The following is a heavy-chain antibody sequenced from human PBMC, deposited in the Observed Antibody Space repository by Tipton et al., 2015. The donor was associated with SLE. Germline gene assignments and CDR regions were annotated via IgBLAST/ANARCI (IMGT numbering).Heavy chain of an antibody. J-gene: IGHJ2*01. CDR1: GGSISSGSYY. D-gene: IGHD4-17*01. CDR3: ARVPPDYGDYFSFEL. CDR2: INHSGST. Sequence: TLSLTCTVSGGSISSGSYYWSWIRQPPGKGLEWIGEINHSGSTNYNPSLKSRVTISVDTSQNQFSLKLSSVPAADTAVYYCARVPPDYGDYFSFELWGLGTLVTVSS. V-gene: IGHV4-39*07.